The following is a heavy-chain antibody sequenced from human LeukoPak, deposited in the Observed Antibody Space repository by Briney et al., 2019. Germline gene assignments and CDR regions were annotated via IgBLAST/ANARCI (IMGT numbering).Heavy chain of an antibody. CDR1: GFTFSSYG. CDR3: ARDAGWNKGLDV. V-gene: IGHV3-33*01. CDR2: IWYDGSNK. Sequence: GGSLRLSCAASGFTFSSYGMHWVRQAPGKGLEWVAVIWYDGSNKYYADSVKGRFTISRDNSKNTLYLQMNSLRAEDTAVYFCARDAGWNKGLDVWGQGTAVTVSS. J-gene: IGHJ6*02. D-gene: IGHD1/OR15-1a*01.